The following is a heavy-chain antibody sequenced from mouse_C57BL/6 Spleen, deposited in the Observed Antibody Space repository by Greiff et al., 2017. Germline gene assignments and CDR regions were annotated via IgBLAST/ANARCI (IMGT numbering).Heavy chain of an antibody. CDR3: ARDYDYNGAWFAY. J-gene: IGHJ3*01. D-gene: IGHD2-4*01. CDR1: GYTFTSYW. Sequence: QVQLQQPGAELVRPGSSVKLSCKASGYTFTSYWMHWVKQRPIQGLEWIGNIDPSASETHYNQKFKDKATLTVDKSSSTAYMQLSSLTSEDSAVYSGARDYDYNGAWFAYWGQGTLVTVSA. CDR2: IDPSASET. V-gene: IGHV1-52*01.